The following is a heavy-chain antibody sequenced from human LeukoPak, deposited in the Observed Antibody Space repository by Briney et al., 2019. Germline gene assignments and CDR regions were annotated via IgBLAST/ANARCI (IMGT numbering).Heavy chain of an antibody. CDR3: ALERRGYFDY. D-gene: IGHD1-1*01. J-gene: IGHJ4*02. CDR1: GGSISSYY. Sequence: PSETLSLTCTVSGGSISSYYWRWIRQPPGKGLEWIGDFYYSGSTNYNPSLKSRVTISVDTPKIQFSLKRSSVTAAGTAVYYCALERRGYFDYWGQGTLVTVSS. CDR2: FYYSGST. V-gene: IGHV4-59*01.